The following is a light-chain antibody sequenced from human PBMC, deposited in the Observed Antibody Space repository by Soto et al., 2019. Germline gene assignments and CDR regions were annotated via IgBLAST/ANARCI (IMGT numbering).Light chain of an antibody. Sequence: ELVVPTSPATLSVSSGERATIPCRARRSVSSTLGWYQKKQGQAPTLLIYGAATRATGIPARFSGSGSGTEFTLTISSLQSEDFSVYYCHQYNNWPRTFGQRTKV. V-gene: IGKV3-15*01. CDR2: GAA. CDR3: HQYNNWPRT. CDR1: RSVSST. J-gene: IGKJ1*01.